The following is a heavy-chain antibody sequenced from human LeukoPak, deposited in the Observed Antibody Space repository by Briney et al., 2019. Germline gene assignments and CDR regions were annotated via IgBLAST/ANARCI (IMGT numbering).Heavy chain of an antibody. D-gene: IGHD3-10*01. CDR3: ARNGYGSGSSW. J-gene: IGHJ4*02. V-gene: IGHV4-59*10. Sequence: SETLSLTCAVYGGSSSGYYWSWIRQPAGEGLEWIGRIHNSGGTIYNPSLNSRVTISVDTSKNQVSLKLTSVTAADTAVYYCARNGYGSGSSWWGQGTLVTVSS. CDR1: GGSSSGYY. CDR2: IHNSGGT.